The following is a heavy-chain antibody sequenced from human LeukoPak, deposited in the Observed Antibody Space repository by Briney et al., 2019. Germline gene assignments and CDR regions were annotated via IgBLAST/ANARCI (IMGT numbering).Heavy chain of an antibody. CDR2: INHSGST. D-gene: IGHD3-10*01. CDR1: GGSFSGYY. J-gene: IGHJ4*02. CDR3: ARGNPLITMVRGVPPYYFDY. Sequence: PSETLSLTCAVYGGSFSGYYWSWIRQPPGKGLEWIGEINHSGSTNYNPSLKSRVTISVDTSKNQFSLKLSSVTAADTAVYYCARGNPLITMVRGVPPYYFDYWGRGTLVTVSS. V-gene: IGHV4-34*01.